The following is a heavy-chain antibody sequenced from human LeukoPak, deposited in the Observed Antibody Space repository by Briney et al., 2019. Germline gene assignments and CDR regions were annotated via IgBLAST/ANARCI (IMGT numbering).Heavy chain of an antibody. Sequence: PGGSLRLSCAASGFTFSSYAMSWVRQAPGKGLEWVSAISGSGGSTYYADSVKGRFTISRDNSKNTLYLQMNSLRAEDTAVYYFGKGCASSSYFYHWGQGTLVTVSS. J-gene: IGHJ5*02. D-gene: IGHD3-22*01. V-gene: IGHV3-23*01. CDR2: ISGSGGST. CDR1: GFTFSSYA. CDR3: GKGCASSSYFYH.